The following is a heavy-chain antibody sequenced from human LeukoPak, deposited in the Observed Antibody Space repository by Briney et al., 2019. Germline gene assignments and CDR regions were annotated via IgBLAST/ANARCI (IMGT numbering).Heavy chain of an antibody. CDR3: AGSSWIHYYYYGMDV. J-gene: IGHJ6*02. CDR1: GGSFSGYY. V-gene: IGHV4-34*01. D-gene: IGHD6-13*01. Sequence: SETLSLTCAVYGGSFSGYYWSWIRQPLGKGLEWIGEINHSGSTNYNPSLKSRVTISVDTSKNQFSLKLSSVTAADTAMYYCAGSSWIHYYYYGMDVWGQGTTVTVSS. CDR2: INHSGST.